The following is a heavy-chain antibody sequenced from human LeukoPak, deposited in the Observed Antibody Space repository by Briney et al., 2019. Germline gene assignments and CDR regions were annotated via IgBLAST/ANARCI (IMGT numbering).Heavy chain of an antibody. CDR2: ISTSGSYI. J-gene: IGHJ5*02. CDR3: ARSGVVTVIRDNCFDP. Sequence: GGSLRLSCAASGFTFSTYAMNWVRQAPGKGLEGVSSISTSGSYIYYADSLKGRFTISRDNAKNSLFLQMNSLRAEGTAVYYCARSGVVTVIRDNCFDPWGQGTLVTVSS. CDR1: GFTFSTYA. D-gene: IGHD4-23*01. V-gene: IGHV3-21*01.